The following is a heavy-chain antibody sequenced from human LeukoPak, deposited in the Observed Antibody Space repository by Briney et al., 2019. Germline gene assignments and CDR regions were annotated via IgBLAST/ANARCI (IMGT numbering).Heavy chain of an antibody. J-gene: IGHJ4*02. CDR1: GFTFSSYA. CDR2: ISGSGGST. CDR3: AKDGGYCSSTSCYPPRNYFDY. V-gene: IGHV3-23*01. D-gene: IGHD2-2*01. Sequence: GGSLRLSCAASGFTFSSYAMSWVRQAPGKGLEWVSAISGSGGSTYYADSVKGRFTISRDNSKNTLYLQMNSLRAEDTAVYYCAKDGGYCSSTSCYPPRNYFDYCGQGTLVTVSS.